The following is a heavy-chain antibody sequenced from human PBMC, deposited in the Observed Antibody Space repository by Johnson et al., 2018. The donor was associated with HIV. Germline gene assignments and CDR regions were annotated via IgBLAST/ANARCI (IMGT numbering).Heavy chain of an antibody. V-gene: IGHV3-30*04. CDR1: GFTFSSYA. J-gene: IGHJ3*02. Sequence: VQLVESGGGVVQPVRSLRLSCAASGFTFSSYAMHWVRQAPGKGLEWVAVISYDGSNKYYADSVKGRFTISRDNSKNTLYLQMNSLRAEYTAVYYCARASDAFDIWGQGTMVTVSS. CDR3: ARASDAFDI. CDR2: ISYDGSNK.